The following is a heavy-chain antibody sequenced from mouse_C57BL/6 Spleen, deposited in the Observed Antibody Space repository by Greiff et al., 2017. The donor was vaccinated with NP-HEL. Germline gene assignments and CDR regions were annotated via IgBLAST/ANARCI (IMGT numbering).Heavy chain of an antibody. V-gene: IGHV1-26*01. CDR1: GYTFTDYY. CDR3: AKGGYDYLFAY. CDR2: INPNNGGT. J-gene: IGHJ3*01. Sequence: EVQLQQSGPELVKPGASVKISCKASGYTFTDYYMNWVKQSHGKSLEWIGDINPNNGGTSYNQKFKGKATLTVDKSSSTAYMELRSLTSEDSAVYYCAKGGYDYLFAYWGQGTLVTVSA. D-gene: IGHD2-4*01.